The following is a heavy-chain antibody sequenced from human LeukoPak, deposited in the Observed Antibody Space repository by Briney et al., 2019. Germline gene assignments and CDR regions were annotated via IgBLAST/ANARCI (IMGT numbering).Heavy chain of an antibody. CDR2: MYYSGTT. V-gene: IGHV4-59*01. Sequence: SETLSLTCTVSGDSINVYSWNWIRQSPGKGLEWIAYMYYSGTTNYNPSLENRVAISLDSSRHQFSLRLNSVTAADTAVYYCARGHITAMVRGVIEYYFDYWGQGTLVTVSS. D-gene: IGHD3-10*01. J-gene: IGHJ4*02. CDR3: ARGHITAMVRGVIEYYFDY. CDR1: GDSINVYS.